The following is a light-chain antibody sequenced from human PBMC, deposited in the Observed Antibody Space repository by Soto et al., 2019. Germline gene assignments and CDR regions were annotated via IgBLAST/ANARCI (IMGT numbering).Light chain of an antibody. CDR1: QDISNS. V-gene: IGKV1-33*01. J-gene: IGKJ4*01. Sequence: DIQMTQSPSSLSASVGDRVTITCQASQDISNSLNWYQQKPGKAPKLLIYDASNLETGVPSRFSGSGSGTDFTFTISSLQPEDIATYYCQQYDNLLLTFDGGTKVEI. CDR3: QQYDNLLLT. CDR2: DAS.